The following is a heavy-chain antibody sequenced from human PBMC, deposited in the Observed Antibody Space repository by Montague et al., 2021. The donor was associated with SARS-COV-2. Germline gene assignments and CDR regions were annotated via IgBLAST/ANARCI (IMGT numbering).Heavy chain of an antibody. J-gene: IGHJ5*02. D-gene: IGHD3-9*01. CDR3: ARERYSFSLTRGSTWFDP. V-gene: IGHV4-34*01. Sequence: SETQSLTCAVYGGSFSGYYWSWIRQPPGKGLEWIGEINHSGSTNCNPSLKSRVTISVDTSKNQFSLKLSSVTAADTAVYYCARERYSFSLTRGSTWFDPWGQRTLVTVSS. CDR2: INHSGST. CDR1: GGSFSGYY.